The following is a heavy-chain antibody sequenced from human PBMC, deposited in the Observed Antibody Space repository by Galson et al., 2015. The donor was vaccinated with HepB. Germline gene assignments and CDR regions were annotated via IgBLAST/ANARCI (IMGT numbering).Heavy chain of an antibody. J-gene: IGHJ6*02. V-gene: IGHV3-48*02. Sequence: SLRLSCAASGFTFSAYRMLWVRQAPGKGLEWVSYIRRGGNTIYYADSVKGRFIISRDKARDSLYLQMNSLRDEDTAVYYCARDRTTAAIYDVDVWGQGTTVTVSS. CDR2: IRRGGNTI. CDR1: GFTFSAYR. CDR3: ARDRTTAAIYDVDV. D-gene: IGHD2-2*01.